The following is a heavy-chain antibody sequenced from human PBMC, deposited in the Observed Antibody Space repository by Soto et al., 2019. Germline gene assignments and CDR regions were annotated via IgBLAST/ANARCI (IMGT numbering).Heavy chain of an antibody. CDR2: IYSGGST. Sequence: EVQLLESGGGLVQPGGSLRLSCAASGFTFSSYAMSWVRQAPGKGLEWVSVIYSGGSTYYADSVKGRFTISRDNSKNTLYLQMNSLRAEDTAVYYCARGSGVRGVIHYYYYGMDVWGQGTTVTVSS. V-gene: IGHV3-23*03. CDR1: GFTFSSYA. CDR3: ARGSGVRGVIHYYYYGMDV. J-gene: IGHJ6*02. D-gene: IGHD3-10*01.